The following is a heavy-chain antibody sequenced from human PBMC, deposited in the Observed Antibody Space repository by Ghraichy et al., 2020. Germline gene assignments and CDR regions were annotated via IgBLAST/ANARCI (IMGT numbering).Heavy chain of an antibody. J-gene: IGHJ5*02. CDR2: IKEDGSEE. D-gene: IGHD2-15*01. Sequence: GGSLRLSCAASGFTFSNYWMSWVRQAPGKGLEWVATIKEDGSEEYYLDSVKGRFTISRDNAKNSLYLQMHSLRAEDTAVYYCAREGSYCSGGSCFEGNNWFDPWGQGTLVTVSS. V-gene: IGHV3-7*03. CDR1: GFTFSNYW. CDR3: AREGSYCSGGSCFEGNNWFDP.